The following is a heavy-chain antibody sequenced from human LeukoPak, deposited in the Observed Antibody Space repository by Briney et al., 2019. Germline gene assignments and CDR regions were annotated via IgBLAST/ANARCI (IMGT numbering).Heavy chain of an antibody. CDR3: VSNWNCDC. Sequence: GGSLPLSCSASGFTFSSYAMAWVRQAPGKGPEYLSAIISNGGSAYYADSVKGRFTISRDNSKNTLYLQMSSLRTEDTAVYYCVSNWNCDCWGQRNLVTVSS. V-gene: IGHV3-64D*09. CDR2: IISNGGSA. J-gene: IGHJ4*02. D-gene: IGHD1-1*01. CDR1: GFTFSSYA.